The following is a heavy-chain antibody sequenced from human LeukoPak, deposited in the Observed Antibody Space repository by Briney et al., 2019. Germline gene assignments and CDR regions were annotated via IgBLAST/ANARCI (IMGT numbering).Heavy chain of an antibody. CDR1: GYTFTSYY. CDR2: INPSGGST. D-gene: IGHD2-15*01. Sequence: ASVKVSCKASGYTFTSYYMHWVRQAPGQGLEWMGIINPSGGSTSYAQKFQGRVTMTRDMSTSTDYMELSSLRSEDTAVYYCARGRVVVAATENSFDYWGQGTLVTVSS. CDR3: ARGRVVVAATENSFDY. V-gene: IGHV1-46*01. J-gene: IGHJ4*02.